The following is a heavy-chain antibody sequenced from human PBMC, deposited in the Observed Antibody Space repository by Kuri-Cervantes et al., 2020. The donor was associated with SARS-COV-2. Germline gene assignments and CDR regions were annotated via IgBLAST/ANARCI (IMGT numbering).Heavy chain of an antibody. CDR3: ARGRIAAAANNWFDP. J-gene: IGHJ5*02. CDR2: INHSGNT. D-gene: IGHD6-13*01. Sequence: SETLSLTCAVYGGSFSDYYWSWVRQPPGKGLEWIGEINHSGNTNYDPSLKSRVTISIDTSKNQFSLKLSSVTAADTAVYYCARGRIAAAANNWFDPWGQGTLVTVSS. CDR1: GGSFSDYY. V-gene: IGHV4-34*01.